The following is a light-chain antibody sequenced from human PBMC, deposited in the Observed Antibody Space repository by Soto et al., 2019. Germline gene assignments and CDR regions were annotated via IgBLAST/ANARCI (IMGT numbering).Light chain of an antibody. CDR1: QSVSSN. CDR2: GAS. V-gene: IGKV3-15*01. CDR3: QQYNNWPPCT. Sequence: EIVMTQSPATLSVSPGERATLSCRASQSVSSNLAWYQQKPGQAPSILIYGASTRATGIPARFSGSGSGTEFTLTISSLQSEDFADYYCQQYNNWPPCTFGQGTKLEIK. J-gene: IGKJ2*02.